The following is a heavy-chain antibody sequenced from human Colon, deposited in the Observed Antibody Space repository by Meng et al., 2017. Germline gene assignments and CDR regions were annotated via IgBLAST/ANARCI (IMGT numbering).Heavy chain of an antibody. CDR1: GFTFSSYA. CDR3: ARDQIAVAGRAPYFDY. V-gene: IGHV3-30*01. Sequence: GESLKISCAASGFTFSSYAMHWVRQAPGKGLEWVAIISYDGSNKYYADSVKGRFTISRDNSKNTLYLQMNSLRAEDTAVYYCARDQIAVAGRAPYFDYWGQGTL. D-gene: IGHD6-19*01. CDR2: ISYDGSNK. J-gene: IGHJ4*02.